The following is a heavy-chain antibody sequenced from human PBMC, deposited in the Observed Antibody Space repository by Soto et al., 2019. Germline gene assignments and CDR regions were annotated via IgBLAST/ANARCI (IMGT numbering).Heavy chain of an antibody. CDR2: IYYSGST. J-gene: IGHJ6*02. CDR3: ARPNLLVAADPSVVNDYDYYGIDV. CDR1: GGCISSSSYY. D-gene: IGHD2-2*01. Sequence: PSETLSITCTVSGGCISSSSYYWGWIRQPPGKGLEWIGSIYYSGSTYYNPSLKSRVTISVDTSKNQFSLKLSSVTAADTAVYYCARPNLLVAADPSVVNDYDYYGIDVRAQRTTVPVSS. V-gene: IGHV4-39*01.